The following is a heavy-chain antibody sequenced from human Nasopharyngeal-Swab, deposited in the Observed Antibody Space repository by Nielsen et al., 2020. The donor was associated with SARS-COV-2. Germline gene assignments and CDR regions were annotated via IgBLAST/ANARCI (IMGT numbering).Heavy chain of an antibody. CDR3: AKDIAMVRGVISFPYFDY. J-gene: IGHJ4*02. V-gene: IGHV3-23*01. CDR2: ISGSGGST. Sequence: WIRQPPGKGLERVSAISGSGGSTYYADSVKGRFTISRDNSKNTLYLQMNSLRAEDTAVYYCAKDIAMVRGVISFPYFDYWGQGTLVTVS. D-gene: IGHD3-10*01.